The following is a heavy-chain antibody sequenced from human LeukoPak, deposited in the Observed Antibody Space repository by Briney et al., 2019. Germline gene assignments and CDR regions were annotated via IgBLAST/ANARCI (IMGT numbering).Heavy chain of an antibody. CDR3: ASDYINFQH. V-gene: IGHV3-30-3*01. Sequence: GGSLRLSCAASGFTFSSYAMHWVRQAPGKGLEWVAVISYDGSDKYYADSVKGRFTISRDNSKNTLYLQMNSLRAEDTAVYYCASDYINFQHWGQGTLVTVSS. CDR1: GFTFSSYA. CDR2: ISYDGSDK. D-gene: IGHD4-11*01. J-gene: IGHJ1*01.